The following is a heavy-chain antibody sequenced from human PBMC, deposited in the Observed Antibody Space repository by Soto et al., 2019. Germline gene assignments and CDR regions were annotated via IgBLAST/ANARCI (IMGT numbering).Heavy chain of an antibody. CDR2: TYYRSKWYN. Sequence: SQTLSLTCAISGDSVSSNSAAWNWIRQSPSRGLEWLGRTYYRSKWYNDYAVSVKSRITINPDTSKNQFSLQLNSVTPEDTAVYYCARDTVWFGELDDAFDIWGQGTMVTVSS. J-gene: IGHJ3*02. D-gene: IGHD3-10*01. CDR1: GDSVSSNSAA. CDR3: ARDTVWFGELDDAFDI. V-gene: IGHV6-1*01.